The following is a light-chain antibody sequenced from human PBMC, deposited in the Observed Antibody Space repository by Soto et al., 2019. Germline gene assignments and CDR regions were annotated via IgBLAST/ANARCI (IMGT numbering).Light chain of an antibody. Sequence: EIMMSQSPATLSVSPGEGATVSCRASQSVSSHLAWYQHKPGQAPRLLFYDASTRATGIPARFSGSGSGTEFTLTISSLQSEDFEIYYCQQYNNWPITFGQGTRLAI. CDR3: QQYNNWPIT. J-gene: IGKJ5*01. CDR2: DAS. V-gene: IGKV3-15*01. CDR1: QSVSSH.